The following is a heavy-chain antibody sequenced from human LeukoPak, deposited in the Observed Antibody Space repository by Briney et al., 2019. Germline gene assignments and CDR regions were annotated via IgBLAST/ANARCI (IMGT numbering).Heavy chain of an antibody. CDR3: HIVVVTAIGVPFDI. Sequence: PGRSLGLSCAASGFTFSNYGMHWVRQAPGKGLEWVAVIWYDGSNKYYADSVKGRFTISRDNPKNTLYLQMNDLRAEDTAVYYCHIVVVTAIGVPFDIWGQGTMVTVSP. V-gene: IGHV3-33*01. CDR2: IWYDGSNK. CDR1: GFTFSNYG. D-gene: IGHD2-21*02. J-gene: IGHJ3*02.